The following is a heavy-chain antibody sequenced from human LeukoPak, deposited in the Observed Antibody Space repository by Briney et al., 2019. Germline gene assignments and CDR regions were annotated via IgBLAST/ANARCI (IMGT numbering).Heavy chain of an antibody. V-gene: IGHV4-39*01. J-gene: IGHJ3*02. CDR1: DGSIIISHHY. Sequence: PSETLSLTCSVFDGSIIISHHYWGWVRQPPGKGLEYLGNIYYSGSTYYNPSLKIRVTISVDTPKNQFSLKLNSVTPPDTAVYFCASQGGGIAVAAYAFDIWGQGTMVTVSS. CDR2: IYYSGST. CDR3: ASQGGGIAVAAYAFDI. D-gene: IGHD6-19*01.